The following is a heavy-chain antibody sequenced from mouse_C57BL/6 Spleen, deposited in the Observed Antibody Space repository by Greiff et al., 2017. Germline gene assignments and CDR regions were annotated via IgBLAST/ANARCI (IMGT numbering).Heavy chain of an antibody. D-gene: IGHD2-4*01. CDR3: ARQGGLRGSYYYAMDY. Sequence: VQLKESGGDLVKPGGSLKLSCAASGFTFSSYGMSWVRQTPDKRLEWVATISSGGSYTYYPDSVKGRFTISRDNAKNTLYLQMSSLKSEDTAMYYGARQGGLRGSYYYAMDYWGQGTSVTVSS. CDR2: ISSGGSYT. V-gene: IGHV5-6*01. J-gene: IGHJ4*01. CDR1: GFTFSSYG.